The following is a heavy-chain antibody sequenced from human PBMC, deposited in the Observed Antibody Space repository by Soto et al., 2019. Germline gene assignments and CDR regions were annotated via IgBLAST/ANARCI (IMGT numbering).Heavy chain of an antibody. CDR1: GGTFSSYA. D-gene: IGHD5-12*01. CDR2: IIPIFGTA. V-gene: IGHV1-69*13. CDR3: AREVPQEMATIGYFDY. J-gene: IGHJ4*02. Sequence: GASVKVSCKASGGTFSSYAISWVRQAPGQGLEWMGGIIPIFGTANYAQKFQGRVTITADESTSTAYMELSSLRSEDTAVYYCAREVPQEMATIGYFDYWGQGTLVTVSS.